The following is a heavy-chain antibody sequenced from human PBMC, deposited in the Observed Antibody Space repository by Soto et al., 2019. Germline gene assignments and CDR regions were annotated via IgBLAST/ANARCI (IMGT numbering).Heavy chain of an antibody. CDR2: IIPMFGSA. CDR1: GGTFSSYV. V-gene: IGHV1-69*12. D-gene: IGHD3-22*01. J-gene: IGHJ4*02. Sequence: QVQLVQSGAEVKKPGSSVKVSCKASGGTFSSYVISWVRQAPGQGLEWMGGIIPMFGSATYAQKFQGRVTITVDESTSTAYMELSSLRSEDTAVYYCASETAVVITKAWSRWGQGTLVTVSP. CDR3: ASETAVVITKAWSR.